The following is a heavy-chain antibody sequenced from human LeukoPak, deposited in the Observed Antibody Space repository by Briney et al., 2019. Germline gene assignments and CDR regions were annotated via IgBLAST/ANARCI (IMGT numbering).Heavy chain of an antibody. CDR3: ARVQTDSRGWYHFDS. J-gene: IGHJ4*02. D-gene: IGHD6-19*01. CDR1: GITFSTST. CDR2: ISGASSTI. Sequence: GGSLRLSCAASGITFSTSTMGWGRQAPGKGLEWVSYISGASSTIYYADSVRGRFTVSRDNAGSSLYLQMNNLRDDDTAVYFCARVQTDSRGWYHFDSWGQGTLVTVSS. V-gene: IGHV3-48*02.